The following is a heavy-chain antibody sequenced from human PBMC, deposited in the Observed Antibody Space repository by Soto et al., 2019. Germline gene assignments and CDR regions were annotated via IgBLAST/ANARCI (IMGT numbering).Heavy chain of an antibody. J-gene: IGHJ4*02. CDR2: IDSYSTTT. V-gene: IGHV3-74*01. Sequence: GGSLRLSCTASGFTFNNNWMHWVRQAPGKGLVWVARIDSYSTTTNYADSVKGRFTISIDNAKNTVFLHLNSLTDEDTAVYYCARGRAMRVAYRGQGTLVTVSS. CDR3: ARGRAMRVAY. CDR1: GFTFNNNW.